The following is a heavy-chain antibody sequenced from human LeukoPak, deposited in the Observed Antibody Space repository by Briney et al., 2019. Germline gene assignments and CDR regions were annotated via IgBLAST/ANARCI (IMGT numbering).Heavy chain of an antibody. D-gene: IGHD6-19*01. CDR1: GFTFSNYW. Sequence: GGSLRLSCAASGFTFSNYWMHWVRQAPGKGLVWVSRIKSDGRTTSYADSVKGRFTISRDNAKITLYLQLSSLRAEDTAVYYCARRSAVAGTLDYWGQGTLVTVSS. CDR3: ARRSAVAGTLDY. V-gene: IGHV3-74*01. CDR2: IKSDGRTT. J-gene: IGHJ4*02.